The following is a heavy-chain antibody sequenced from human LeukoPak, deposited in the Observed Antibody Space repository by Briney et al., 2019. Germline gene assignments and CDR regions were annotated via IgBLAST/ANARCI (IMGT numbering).Heavy chain of an antibody. Sequence: SETLSLTCAVYGGSFSGYYWSWIRQPPGKGLEWIGEINHSGSTNYNPSLKSRVTISVDTSKNQFSLKLSSVTAADTAVYYCATVARFGDYFDYWGQGTLVTVSS. D-gene: IGHD3-10*01. CDR2: INHSGST. V-gene: IGHV4-34*01. CDR1: GGSFSGYY. J-gene: IGHJ4*02. CDR3: ATVARFGDYFDY.